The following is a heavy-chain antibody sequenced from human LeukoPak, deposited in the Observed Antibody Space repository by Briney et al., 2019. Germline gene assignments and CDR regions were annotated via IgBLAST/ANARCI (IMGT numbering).Heavy chain of an antibody. CDR3: ARGRGYSYATDY. CDR1: GGSFSGYY. Sequence: PSETLSLTYAVYGGSFSGYYWSWIRQPPGKGLEWIGEINHSGSTNYNPSLKSRVTISVDTSKNQFSLKLSSVTAADTAVYYCARGRGYSYATDYWGQGTLVTVSS. J-gene: IGHJ4*02. D-gene: IGHD5-18*01. CDR2: INHSGST. V-gene: IGHV4-34*01.